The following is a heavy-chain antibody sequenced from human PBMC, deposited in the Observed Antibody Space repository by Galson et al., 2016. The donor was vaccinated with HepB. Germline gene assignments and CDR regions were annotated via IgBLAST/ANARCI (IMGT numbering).Heavy chain of an antibody. CDR3: AAGIAAATAAY. CDR1: GFTFSSFT. V-gene: IGHV3-48*02. J-gene: IGHJ4*02. D-gene: IGHD6-13*01. Sequence: SLRLSCAGSGFTFSSFTFNWVRQAPGKGLEWLSYISSSGSTIFYSDSVKGRFTISRDNGKNSLYLHMNSLRDEDTVVYYCAAGIAAATAAYWGQGTLLTVSS. CDR2: ISSSGSTI.